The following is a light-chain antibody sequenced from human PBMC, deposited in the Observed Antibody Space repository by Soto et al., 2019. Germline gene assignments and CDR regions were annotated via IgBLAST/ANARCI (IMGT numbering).Light chain of an antibody. CDR1: QGIRND. V-gene: IGKV1-33*01. Sequence: DIQMTQSPSSLSASVGDRVTITCRASQGIRNDLAWYQQRPGKAPKRLIYAASSLETGVPSRFSGSGSGTDFTFTISSLQPEDIATYYCQQYDNPLFTFGPGTKVDIK. CDR3: QQYDNPLFT. CDR2: AAS. J-gene: IGKJ3*01.